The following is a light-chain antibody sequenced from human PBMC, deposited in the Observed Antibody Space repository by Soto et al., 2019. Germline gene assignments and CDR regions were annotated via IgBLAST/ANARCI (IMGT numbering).Light chain of an antibody. CDR3: QHYNFWPHT. CDR2: GAS. Sequence: EIVMSLYPDTLSVSPGETVTLPCRASQSIRTNLAWYQHKSGQSPRLLIYGASNRATGFPARFSGSGSGTEFTLTISSLQSEDVSVYFCQHYNFWPHTFGQGT. J-gene: IGKJ2*01. CDR1: QSIRTN. V-gene: IGKV3-15*01.